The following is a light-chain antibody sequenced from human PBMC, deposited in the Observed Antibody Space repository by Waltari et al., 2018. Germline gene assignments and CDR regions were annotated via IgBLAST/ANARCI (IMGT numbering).Light chain of an antibody. CDR1: QSLLHSNTSSY. CDR2: LGS. V-gene: IGKV2-28*01. CDR3: MQSLQTPLT. Sequence: DIVMTQSPLSLPVTPGEPASISCRSSQSLLHSNTSSYLVWYLQKPGQSPQLLIHLGSNRASGVPDRFRGSGSGTDFTLNISRVEAEDVGIYYCMQSLQTPLTFGQGTKVEIK. J-gene: IGKJ1*01.